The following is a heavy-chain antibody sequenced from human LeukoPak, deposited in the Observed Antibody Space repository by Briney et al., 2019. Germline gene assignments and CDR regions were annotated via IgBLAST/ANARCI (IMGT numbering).Heavy chain of an antibody. J-gene: IGHJ3*02. Sequence: SETLSLTCTVSGGSISSHYWSWIRQPPGKGLEWIGYISYIGSTNYSPSLKSRVTISVDTSKNQFSPRLSSVTAADTAVYYCAGDHLALNALDIWGQGTMVTVSS. CDR2: ISYIGST. CDR3: AGDHLALNALDI. CDR1: GGSISSHY. V-gene: IGHV4-59*11.